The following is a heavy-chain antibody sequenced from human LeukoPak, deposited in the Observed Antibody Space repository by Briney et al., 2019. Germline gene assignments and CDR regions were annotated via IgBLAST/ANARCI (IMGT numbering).Heavy chain of an antibody. Sequence: SETLSLTCAVSGYSISSGYYWGWIRQPPGKGLEWIGSIYHSGSTYYNPSLKSRVTISVDTSKNQFSLKLSSVTAADTAVYYCARGRYSAHIAARPSWFDPWGQGTLVTVSS. CDR2: IYHSGST. D-gene: IGHD6-6*01. CDR1: GYSISSGYY. CDR3: ARGRYSAHIAARPSWFDP. J-gene: IGHJ5*02. V-gene: IGHV4-38-2*01.